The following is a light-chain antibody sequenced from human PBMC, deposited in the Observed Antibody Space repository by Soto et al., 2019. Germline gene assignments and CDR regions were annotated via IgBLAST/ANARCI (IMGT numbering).Light chain of an antibody. Sequence: EVVMTQSPATLSVSPWERATLSSSASQTVSRNLAWYQQRPGQAPRLLIYDISNRATGVPARFSASGSGTEFTLTISSLEPEDFAVYYCQQRSNWQVTFGQGTRLEIK. CDR2: DIS. CDR1: QTVSRN. CDR3: QQRSNWQVT. V-gene: IGKV3D-11*02. J-gene: IGKJ5*01.